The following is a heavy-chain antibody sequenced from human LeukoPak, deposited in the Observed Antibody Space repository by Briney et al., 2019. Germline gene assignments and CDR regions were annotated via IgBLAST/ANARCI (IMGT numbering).Heavy chain of an antibody. Sequence: ASVKVSCKASGYAFTSYGINWVRQATGQGLEWMGWMNPNSGNTGYAQKFQGRVTMTRNTSISTAYMELSSLRSEDTAVYYCARGGSYYDFWSGYLGVDYYYYYGMDVWGQGTTVTVSS. D-gene: IGHD3-3*01. V-gene: IGHV1-8*01. CDR2: MNPNSGNT. CDR3: ARGGSYYDFWSGYLGVDYYYYYGMDV. J-gene: IGHJ6*02. CDR1: GYAFTSYG.